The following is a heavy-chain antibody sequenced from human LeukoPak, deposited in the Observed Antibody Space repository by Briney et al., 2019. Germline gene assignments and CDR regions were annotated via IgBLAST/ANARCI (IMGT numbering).Heavy chain of an antibody. J-gene: IGHJ3*02. V-gene: IGHV3-33*08. CDR1: GFTFSSYA. D-gene: IGHD5-18*01. Sequence: GGSLRLSCAASGFTFSSYAMSWVRQAPGKGLEWVAVIWYDGSNKYYADSVKGRFTISRDNSKNTLYLQMNSLRAEDTAVYYCAKGIQLWLLIDAFDIWGQGTMVTVSS. CDR2: IWYDGSNK. CDR3: AKGIQLWLLIDAFDI.